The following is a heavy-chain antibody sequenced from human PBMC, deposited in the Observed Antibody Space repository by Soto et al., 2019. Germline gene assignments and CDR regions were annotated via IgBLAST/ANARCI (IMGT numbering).Heavy chain of an antibody. D-gene: IGHD1-26*01. CDR2: ISSGSSYI. J-gene: IGHJ4*02. CDR3: ARSSVRWELLHDFDY. Sequence: GGSLRLSCAASGFTFSSYSMNWVRQAPGKGLEWVSSISSGSSYIYYADSVKGRFTISRDNAKNSLYLQMNSLRAEDTAVYYCARSSVRWELLHDFDYWGQGTLVTVSS. CDR1: GFTFSSYS. V-gene: IGHV3-21*01.